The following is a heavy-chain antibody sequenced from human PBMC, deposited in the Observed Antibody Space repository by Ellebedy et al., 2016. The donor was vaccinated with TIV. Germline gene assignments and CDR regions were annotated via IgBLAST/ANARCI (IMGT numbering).Heavy chain of an antibody. Sequence: SETLSLXCTVSGGSISSSSYYWGWIRQPPGKGLEWIGSIYYSGSTYYNPSLKSRVTISVDTSKNQFSLKLSSVTAADTAVYYCAREDLAVYDSSGYYDYWGQGTLVTVSS. V-gene: IGHV4-39*02. CDR2: IYYSGST. J-gene: IGHJ4*02. CDR3: AREDLAVYDSSGYYDY. CDR1: GGSISSSSYY. D-gene: IGHD3-22*01.